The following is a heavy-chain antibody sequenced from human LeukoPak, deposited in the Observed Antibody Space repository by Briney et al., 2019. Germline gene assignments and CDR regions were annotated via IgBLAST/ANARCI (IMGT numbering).Heavy chain of an antibody. V-gene: IGHV5-51*01. CDR3: ARMAYCGGDCYFISTYYFDY. CDR1: GYSFTSYW. CDR2: IYPGDSDT. Sequence: GESLKISCKGSGYSFTSYWIGWVRQMPGKGLEWMGIIYPGDSDTRYSPSFQGQVTISVDKSISTAYLQWSSLKASDTAMYYCARMAYCGGDCYFISTYYFDYWGQGTLVTISS. J-gene: IGHJ4*02. D-gene: IGHD2-21*02.